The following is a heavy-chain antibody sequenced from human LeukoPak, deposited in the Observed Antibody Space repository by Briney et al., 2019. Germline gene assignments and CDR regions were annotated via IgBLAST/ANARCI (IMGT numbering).Heavy chain of an antibody. Sequence: GGSLRLSCAASGFTISSYSMNWVRQAPGKGLEWVSFISSSSSYIYYADSVKGRFTISRDNAKNSLYLQMNSLRAEDTAVYYCARSGGYYFDYWGQGTLVTVSS. CDR3: ARSGGYYFDY. D-gene: IGHD2-15*01. V-gene: IGHV3-21*05. CDR1: GFTISSYS. J-gene: IGHJ4*02. CDR2: ISSSSSYI.